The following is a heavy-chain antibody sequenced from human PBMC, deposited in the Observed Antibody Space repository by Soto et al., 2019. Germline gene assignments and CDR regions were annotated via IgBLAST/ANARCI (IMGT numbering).Heavy chain of an antibody. D-gene: IGHD5-12*01. CDR3: ARAGRDGYNQDY. V-gene: IGHV1-46*01. CDR1: GYTFTSYY. CDR2: INPSGGST. J-gene: IGHJ4*02. Sequence: QVQLVQSGAEVKKPGASVKVSCKASGYTFTSYYMHWVRQAPGQGLEWMGIINPSGGSTSYAQKFQGRVTMTRDTSTSTVYMELSRLRCEDTAVYYCARAGRDGYNQDYWGQGTLVTVSS.